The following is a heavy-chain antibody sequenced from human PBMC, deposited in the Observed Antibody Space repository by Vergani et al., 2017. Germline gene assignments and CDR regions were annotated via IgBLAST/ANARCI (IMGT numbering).Heavy chain of an antibody. J-gene: IGHJ6*02. CDR1: GYSFTSYW. CDR3: ARQVAVAGKWWGPYYYYGMDV. Sequence: EVPLVQSGAEVKKPGESLRISCKGSGYSFTSYWISWVRQMPGKGLEWMGRIDPSDSYTNYSPSFQGHVTISADKSISTAYLQWSSLKASDTAMYYCARQVAVAGKWWGPYYYYGMDVWGPGTTVTVSS. CDR2: IDPSDSYT. D-gene: IGHD6-19*01. V-gene: IGHV5-10-1*01.